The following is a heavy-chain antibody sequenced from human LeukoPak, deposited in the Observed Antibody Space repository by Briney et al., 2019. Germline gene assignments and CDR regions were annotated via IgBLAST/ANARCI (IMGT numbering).Heavy chain of an antibody. V-gene: IGHV4-34*01. CDR2: INHSGST. J-gene: IGHJ4*02. CDR1: GGSFSGYY. D-gene: IGHD6-13*01. Sequence: SETLSLTCAVYGGSFSGYYWSWSRQPPGQGVEGSGEINHSGSTNYNPSLNSPGTMSVDTSKNQFSLKLSSVTAADTAVYYCARGKSTGWYSSSWYPPFFDYWGQGTMVSVSS. CDR3: ARGKSTGWYSSSWYPPFFDY.